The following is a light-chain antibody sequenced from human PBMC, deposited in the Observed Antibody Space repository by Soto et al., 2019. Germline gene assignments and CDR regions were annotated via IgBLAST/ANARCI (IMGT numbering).Light chain of an antibody. CDR3: QHYHSDPWT. J-gene: IGKJ1*01. V-gene: IGKV1-5*01. CDR2: HAS. CDR1: QTINNW. Sequence: DIQMTQSPSTLSASIGDRVTITCRASQTINNWLAWYHQKPGKAPNLLIYHASNLETGVPSRFSGSAFGTEFTLTISSLQPDDFATFYCQHYHSDPWTFGQGPKVEIK.